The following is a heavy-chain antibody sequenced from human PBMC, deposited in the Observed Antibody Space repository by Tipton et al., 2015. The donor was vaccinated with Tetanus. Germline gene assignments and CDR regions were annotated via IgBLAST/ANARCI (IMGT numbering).Heavy chain of an antibody. J-gene: IGHJ4*02. V-gene: IGHV5-51*01. CDR3: ARAHCTDGVCNFDF. CDR2: VYPGDSDT. D-gene: IGHD2-8*01. CDR1: GYIFNNYW. Sequence: QLVQSGGEVKKPGESLKISCKGSGYIFNNYWIGWVRQKPGKGLEWMGIVYPGDSDTRYSPSFQGQVTISVDKSINTAYLQWSSLKAADTSMFYCARAHCTDGVCNFDFWGQGALVTVAS.